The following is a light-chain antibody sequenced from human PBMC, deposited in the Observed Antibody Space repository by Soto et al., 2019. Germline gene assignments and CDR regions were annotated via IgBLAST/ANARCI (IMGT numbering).Light chain of an antibody. Sequence: QSVLTQPPSVSGAPGQRVTISCTGSSSNIGAGYDLHWYQQLPGTAPKLLIYANNNRPSGVPDRFSGSQSGTSASLAITGLQAEDEVDYYCQSYDSSLSGWVFGEGPTLTVL. CDR2: ANN. J-gene: IGLJ3*02. V-gene: IGLV1-40*01. CDR3: QSYDSSLSGWV. CDR1: SSNIGAGYD.